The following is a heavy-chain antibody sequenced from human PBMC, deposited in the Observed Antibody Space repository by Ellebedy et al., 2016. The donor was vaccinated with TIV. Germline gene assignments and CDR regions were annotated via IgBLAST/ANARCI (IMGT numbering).Heavy chain of an antibody. V-gene: IGHV3-53*01. J-gene: IGHJ4*02. D-gene: IGHD2-15*01. CDR3: ASALRERLYYFDY. CDR1: GFNVSNKY. CDR2: LYNGGST. Sequence: GESLKISCAASGFNVSNKYMSWVRQAPGKGLEWGSALYNGGSTYYADSVQGRFTISRDNSKNTLYLQMNRLRAEDTAVYYCASALRERLYYFDYWGQGTLVTVSS.